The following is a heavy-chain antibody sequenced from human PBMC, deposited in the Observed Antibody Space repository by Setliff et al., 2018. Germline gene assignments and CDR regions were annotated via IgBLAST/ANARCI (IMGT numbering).Heavy chain of an antibody. CDR3: VRGSAYSSGSFDC. Sequence: GSLRLSCAVSGFTFSNYWMTWVRQAPGKGLEWVANIKQDGSESYYVDSVKGRFTISRDNAKNSLYLQMNSLRVEDTAVYYCVRGSAYSSGSFDCWGQGTLVTVSS. V-gene: IGHV3-7*01. CDR2: IKQDGSES. J-gene: IGHJ4*02. D-gene: IGHD3-22*01. CDR1: GFTFSNYW.